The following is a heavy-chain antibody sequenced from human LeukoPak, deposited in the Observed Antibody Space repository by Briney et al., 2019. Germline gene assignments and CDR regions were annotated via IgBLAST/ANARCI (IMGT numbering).Heavy chain of an antibody. CDR2: ITGRGGNT. V-gene: IGHV3-23*01. Sequence: GGSLRLSCAASGFTFNSFPMSWVRQAPGKGLQWVSEITGRGGNTYYADSVEGRFTISRDNSKNTLSLQMDSLRAEDTAVYYCARDRAAFDSWGQGTLVTVSS. CDR3: ARDRAAFDS. D-gene: IGHD6-25*01. J-gene: IGHJ4*02. CDR1: GFTFNSFP.